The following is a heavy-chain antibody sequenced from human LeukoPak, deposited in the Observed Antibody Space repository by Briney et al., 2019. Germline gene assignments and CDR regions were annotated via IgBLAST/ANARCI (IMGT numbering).Heavy chain of an antibody. CDR3: ARGLLRYFDWLPHYYYYYGMDV. D-gene: IGHD3-9*01. V-gene: IGHV3-53*01. CDR1: GFTVSSNY. J-gene: IGHJ6*02. CDR2: IYSGGST. Sequence: PGGSLRLSCAASGFTVSSNYMSWVRQAPGKGLEWVSVIYSGGSTYYADSVKGRFTISRDNSKNTLYLQMNSLRAEDTAVYYCARGLLRYFDWLPHYYYYYGMDVWGQGTTVTVSS.